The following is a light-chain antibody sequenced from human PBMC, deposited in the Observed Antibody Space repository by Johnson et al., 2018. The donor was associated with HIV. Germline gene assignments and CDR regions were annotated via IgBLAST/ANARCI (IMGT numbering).Light chain of an antibody. CDR3: GTWDAGLSVLYV. V-gene: IGLV1-51*02. CDR2: ENN. J-gene: IGLJ1*01. Sequence: QSVLTQPSSVSAAPGQKVTISCSGSTSNIGNKYVSWYQHLPGTAPKLLIYENNKRPSGIPDRFSGSKSGTTATLVIAGLQTGDDADYYCGTWDAGLSVLYVFGTGTKVTVL. CDR1: TSNIGNKY.